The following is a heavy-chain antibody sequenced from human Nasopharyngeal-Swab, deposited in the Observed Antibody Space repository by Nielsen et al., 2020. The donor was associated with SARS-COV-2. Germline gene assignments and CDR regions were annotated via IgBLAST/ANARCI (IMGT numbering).Heavy chain of an antibody. CDR2: MYYSGST. CDR1: GGSVSSGSYY. CDR3: ARDIGAAALAPWRGYYGMDV. Sequence: GSLRLSCTVSGGSVSSGSYYWSWIRQPPGKGLEWIGYMYYSGSTSYNPSLKSRVTTSVDTSKNQFSLKLSSVTAADTAVYYCARDIGAAALAPWRGYYGMDVWGQGTTVTVSS. J-gene: IGHJ6*02. D-gene: IGHD3-10*01. V-gene: IGHV4-61*01.